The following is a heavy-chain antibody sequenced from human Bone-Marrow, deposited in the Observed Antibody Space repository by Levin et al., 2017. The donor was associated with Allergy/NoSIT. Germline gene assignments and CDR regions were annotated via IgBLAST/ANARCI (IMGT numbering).Heavy chain of an antibody. J-gene: IGHJ3*02. D-gene: IGHD3-16*01. CDR3: ARGSGRLSRKLHLGEGDAFDI. V-gene: IGHV1-46*01. Sequence: GESLKISCKASGYTFTSYYMHWVRQAPGQGLEWMGIINPSGGSTSYAQKFQGRVTMTRDTSTSTVYMELSSLRSEDTAVYYCARGSGRLSRKLHLGEGDAFDIWGQGTMVTVSS. CDR1: GYTFTSYY. CDR2: INPSGGST.